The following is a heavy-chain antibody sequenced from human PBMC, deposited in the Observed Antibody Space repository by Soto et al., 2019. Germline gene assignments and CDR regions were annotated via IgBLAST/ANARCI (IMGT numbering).Heavy chain of an antibody. CDR2: IYFSGTT. J-gene: IGHJ5*02. V-gene: IGHV4-31*03. Sequence: QVQLQESGPGLVKPSQTLSLTCTVSGGSISSGDYYWSWIRQHPGKGLEWIGTIYFSGTTYYNPSVKSRVTISVDTSKNQFSLNLRSVTAADTAVYYCARRDRSGFSYGLDTWGQGTLVTVSS. CDR3: ARRDRSGFSYGLDT. CDR1: GGSISSGDYY. D-gene: IGHD3-22*01.